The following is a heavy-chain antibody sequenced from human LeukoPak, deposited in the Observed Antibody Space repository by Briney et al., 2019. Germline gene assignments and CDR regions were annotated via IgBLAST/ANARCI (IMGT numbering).Heavy chain of an antibody. Sequence: SETLSLTCTVSGGSISSYYWSWIRQPPGKGLEWIGYIYYSGSTNYNPSLKSRVTISVDTSKNQFSLNLSSVTAADTAVYYCARVQRYSYGFTEFDYWGQGTLVTVSS. CDR3: ARVQRYSYGFTEFDY. CDR2: IYYSGST. CDR1: GGSISSYY. V-gene: IGHV4-59*01. D-gene: IGHD5-18*01. J-gene: IGHJ4*02.